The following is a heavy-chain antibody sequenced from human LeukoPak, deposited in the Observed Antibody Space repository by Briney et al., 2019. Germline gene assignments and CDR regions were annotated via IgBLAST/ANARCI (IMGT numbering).Heavy chain of an antibody. D-gene: IGHD6-19*01. J-gene: IGHJ5*02. CDR1: GGSISSGSYY. CDR2: IYTSGST. Sequence: SETLSLTCTVSGGSISSGSYYWSWIRQPAGKGLEWIVRIYTSGSTKYNPSLKSRVTISIYTSKNQFSLKLSSVTATDTAVYYCARDGYSSGWAFDPWGQGTLVTVSS. V-gene: IGHV4-61*02. CDR3: ARDGYSSGWAFDP.